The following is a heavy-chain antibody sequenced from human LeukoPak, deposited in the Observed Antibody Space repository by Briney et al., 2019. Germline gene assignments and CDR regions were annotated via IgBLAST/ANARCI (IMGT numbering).Heavy chain of an antibody. J-gene: IGHJ4*02. CDR1: GGSISSYY. CDR3: ARVAYDFWSGYLPGPFDY. D-gene: IGHD3-3*01. V-gene: IGHV4-59*01. CDR2: IYYSGST. Sequence: SETLSLTCTVSGGSISSYYWSWIRQPPGKGLEWIGYIYYSGSTNYNPSLKSRVTISVDTSKNQFSLKLSSVTAADTAVYYCARVAYDFWSGYLPGPFDYWGQGTLVTVSS.